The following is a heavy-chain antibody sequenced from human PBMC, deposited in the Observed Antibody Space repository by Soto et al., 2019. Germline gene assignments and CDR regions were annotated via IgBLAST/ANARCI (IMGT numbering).Heavy chain of an antibody. V-gene: IGHV3-30-3*01. CDR2: ISYDGSNK. D-gene: IGHD3-10*01. Sequence: GRSLRLSCAASGFTFSSYAMHWVRQAPGKGLEWVAVISYDGSNKYYADSVKGRFTISRDNSKNTLYLQMNSLRAEDTAVYYCARDQYGSGFNGMDVCGQGTTVTVSS. CDR1: GFTFSSYA. J-gene: IGHJ6*02. CDR3: ARDQYGSGFNGMDV.